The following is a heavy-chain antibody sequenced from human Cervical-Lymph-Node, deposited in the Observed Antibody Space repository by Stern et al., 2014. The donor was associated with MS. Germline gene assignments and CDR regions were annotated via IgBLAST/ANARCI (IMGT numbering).Heavy chain of an antibody. J-gene: IGHJ4*02. Sequence: QMQLVQSGGGVVQPGRSLRLSCAASGFTFSAYGMHWVRQAPGKGLEWVAFMSRDGSNKYYGDSVKGRFTISRDNSKNTLYLQMNSLRAEDTAVYYCAKDVSGDYGDGGGGQGTLVTVSS. CDR2: MSRDGSNK. CDR3: AKDVSGDYGDGG. V-gene: IGHV3-30*18. D-gene: IGHD4-17*01. CDR1: GFTFSAYG.